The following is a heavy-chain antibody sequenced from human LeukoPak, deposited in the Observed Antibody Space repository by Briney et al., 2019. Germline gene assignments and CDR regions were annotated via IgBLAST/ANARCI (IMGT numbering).Heavy chain of an antibody. V-gene: IGHV3-30-3*01. D-gene: IGHD3-10*01. CDR3: ARDRGFFDY. CDR1: GFTFSSYA. Sequence: GGSLRLSCAASGFTFSSYAMHWVRQAPGKGLGWVAVISYDGSNKYYADSVKGRFTISRDNSKNTLYLQMNSLRAEDTAVYYCARDRGFFDYWGQGTLVTVSS. CDR2: ISYDGSNK. J-gene: IGHJ4*02.